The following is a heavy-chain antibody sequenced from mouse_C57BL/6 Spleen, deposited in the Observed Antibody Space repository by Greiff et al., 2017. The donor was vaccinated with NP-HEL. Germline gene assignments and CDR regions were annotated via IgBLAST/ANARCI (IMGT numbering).Heavy chain of an antibody. CDR1: GFTFSDYG. CDR3: AREEDYYGSSYDY. CDR2: ISSGSSTI. D-gene: IGHD1-1*01. J-gene: IGHJ2*01. V-gene: IGHV5-17*01. Sequence: DVHLVESGGGLVKPGGSLKLSCAASGFTFSDYGMHWVRQAPEKGLEWVAYISSGSSTIYYADTVKGRFTISRDNAKNTLFLQMTSLRSEDTAMYYCAREEDYYGSSYDYWGQSTTLTVSS.